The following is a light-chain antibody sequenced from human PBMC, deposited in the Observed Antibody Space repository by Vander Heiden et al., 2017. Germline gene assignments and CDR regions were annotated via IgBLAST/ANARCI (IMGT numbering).Light chain of an antibody. CDR1: SSNIGAGYD. CDR2: GNS. CDR3: QSYDSSLSGSV. V-gene: IGLV1-40*01. Sequence: QSVLTQPPPVSGAPGQRVTISCTGSSSNIGAGYDVHWYQQLPGTAPKLLIYGNSNRPSGVPDRFSGSKSGTSASLAITGLQAEEEADYYCQSYDSSLSGSVFGGGTKLTVL. J-gene: IGLJ2*01.